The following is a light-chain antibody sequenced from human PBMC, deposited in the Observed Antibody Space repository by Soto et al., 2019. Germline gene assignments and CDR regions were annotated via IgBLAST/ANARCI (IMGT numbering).Light chain of an antibody. J-gene: IGKJ5*01. CDR3: QQYVSSQIT. CDR1: QSVGSSY. Sequence: EIVLTQSPDTLSLSPGERAALSCGASQSVGSSYLAWYQQKPGQAPRLLIYGASSRATGIPDRFSGSGSGTDFTLTISRLEPEDFAVYYCQQYVSSQITFGQGTRLEIK. V-gene: IGKV3-20*01. CDR2: GAS.